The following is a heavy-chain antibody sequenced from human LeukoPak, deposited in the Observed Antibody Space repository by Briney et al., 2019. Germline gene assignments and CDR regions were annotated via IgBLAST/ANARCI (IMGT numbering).Heavy chain of an antibody. D-gene: IGHD3-22*01. Sequence: SETLSLTCTVSGGSISSSSSYWGWIRQPPGKGLEWIATIYYTGSTNYNPSLKTRVTISLDTSRNQFSLRLTSVTAADTAVYYCAKAVHSYYYTPGDFSWGQGTLVTVSS. CDR1: GGSISSSSSY. V-gene: IGHV4-39*01. CDR3: AKAVHSYYYTPGDFS. CDR2: IYYTGST. J-gene: IGHJ5*02.